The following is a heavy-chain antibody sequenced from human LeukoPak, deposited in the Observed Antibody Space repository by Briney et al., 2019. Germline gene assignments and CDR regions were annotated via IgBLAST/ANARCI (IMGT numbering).Heavy chain of an antibody. D-gene: IGHD1-1*01. V-gene: IGHV4-59*01. J-gene: IGHJ5*02. CDR2: IYYSGST. Sequence: SETLSLTCTVSGGSISGFYWSWIRQPPGKGLEWIGYIYYSGSTNFNPSLKSRVTISVDTSKNQFSLKLSSVTAADTAVYYCAREGTAGTNLNWFDPWGQGTLVTVSS. CDR3: AREGTAGTNLNWFDP. CDR1: GGSISGFY.